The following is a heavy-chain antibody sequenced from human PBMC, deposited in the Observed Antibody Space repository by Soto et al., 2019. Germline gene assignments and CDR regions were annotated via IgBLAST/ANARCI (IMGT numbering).Heavy chain of an antibody. V-gene: IGHV3-23*01. CDR1: GFTFNIYA. CDR2: ISRYGGIT. D-gene: IGHD3-22*01. Sequence: EVQLLESGGDLIQPGRSLRLSCAASGFTFNIYAMTWVRQAPGKGLEWVSAISRYGGITYYADSVDGRFSNSRDNSKNTLYLQMNSLRAEDTAVYYCAKDRYLDHDSRGYLFDNWGQGTLVTVSS. J-gene: IGHJ4*02. CDR3: AKDRYLDHDSRGYLFDN.